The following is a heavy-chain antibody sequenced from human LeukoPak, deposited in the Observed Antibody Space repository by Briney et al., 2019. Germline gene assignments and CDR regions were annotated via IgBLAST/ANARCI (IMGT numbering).Heavy chain of an antibody. CDR2: IRSKAYGGTT. V-gene: IGHV3-49*04. D-gene: IGHD1-26*01. Sequence: GGSLRLSCAASGFTFSSYAMSWVRQAPGKGLEWVGFIRSKAYGGTTEYAASVKGRFTISGDDSKSIAYLQMNSLKTEDTAVYYCNRHPDESGSYSWGQGTLVTVSS. CDR1: GFTFSSYA. J-gene: IGHJ4*02. CDR3: NRHPDESGSYS.